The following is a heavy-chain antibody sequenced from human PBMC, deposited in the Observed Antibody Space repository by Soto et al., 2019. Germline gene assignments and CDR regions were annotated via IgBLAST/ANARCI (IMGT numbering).Heavy chain of an antibody. CDR2: INHSGST. V-gene: IGHV4-34*01. D-gene: IGHD1-20*01. Sequence: SETLSLTCAVYGGSFSGYYWSWIRQPPGKGLEWIGEINHSGSTNYNPSLKSRVAISVDTSKNQFSLKLSSVTAADTAVYYCARGRYSGYWGQGTLVTVSS. CDR3: ARGRYSGY. CDR1: GGSFSGYY. J-gene: IGHJ4*02.